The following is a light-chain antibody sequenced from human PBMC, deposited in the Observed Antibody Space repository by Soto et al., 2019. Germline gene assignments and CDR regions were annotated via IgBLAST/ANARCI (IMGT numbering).Light chain of an antibody. CDR1: QSVSGN. CDR3: QQYGGSSWT. Sequence: EIVMTQSPVTLSVSPGERATLSCRASQSVSGNLAWYQQKPGQAPRLLIYGASSRAPGIPDRFSGRGSGTDFTLTITRLEPEDFAVYYCQQYGGSSWTFGQGTKVDIK. CDR2: GAS. V-gene: IGKV3-20*01. J-gene: IGKJ1*01.